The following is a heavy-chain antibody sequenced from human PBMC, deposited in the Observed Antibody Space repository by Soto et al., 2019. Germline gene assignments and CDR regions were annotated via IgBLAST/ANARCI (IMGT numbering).Heavy chain of an antibody. CDR2: IYHSGST. CDR3: ARAHSSSWSYYFDY. J-gene: IGHJ4*02. CDR1: GYSISSGYY. V-gene: IGHV4-38-2*01. D-gene: IGHD6-13*01. Sequence: SETLSLTCAVSGYSISSGYYWGWIRQPPGKGLEWIGSIYHSGSTYYNPSLKSRVTISVDTSKNQFSLKLSSVTAADTAVYYCARAHSSSWSYYFDYWGQGTLVTVSS.